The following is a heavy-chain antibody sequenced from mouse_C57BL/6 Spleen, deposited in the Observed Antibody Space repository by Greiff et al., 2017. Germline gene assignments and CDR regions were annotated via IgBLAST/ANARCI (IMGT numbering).Heavy chain of an antibody. D-gene: IGHD1-1*01. V-gene: IGHV5-9*01. CDR1: GFTFSSYT. J-gene: IGHJ1*03. CDR3: ASITTEVATGYFDV. CDR2: ISGGGGNT. Sequence: EVKLVESGGGLVKPGGSLKLSCAASGFTFSSYTMSWVRQTPEKRLEWVATISGGGGNTYYPDSVKGRFTISRDNAKNTLYLQMSSLRSEDTALYYCASITTEVATGYFDVWGTGTTVTVSS.